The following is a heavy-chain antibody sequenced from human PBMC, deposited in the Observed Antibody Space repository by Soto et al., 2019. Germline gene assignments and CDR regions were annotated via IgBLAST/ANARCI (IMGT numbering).Heavy chain of an antibody. Sequence: QVQLQESGPGLVKPSGTLSLICVVSYDSISRNHWWSWVRQPPGKGMEWRGVDHEGGTTNYNPSLSIRGSVSMDGAKPQFSLTLTSVTAAAAAVDHYSGASAYRIDPWGQGTRVTVSS. V-gene: IGHV4-4*02. D-gene: IGHD2-21*01. CDR3: SGASAYRIDP. J-gene: IGHJ5*01. CDR1: YDSISRNHW. CDR2: DHEGGTT.